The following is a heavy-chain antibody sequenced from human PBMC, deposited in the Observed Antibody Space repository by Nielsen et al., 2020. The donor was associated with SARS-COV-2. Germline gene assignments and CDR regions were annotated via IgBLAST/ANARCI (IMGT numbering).Heavy chain of an antibody. CDR2: ISYDGSHK. V-gene: IGHV3-30*04. D-gene: IGHD5-18*01. Sequence: GGSLSLSCVGSGFTFSRYTMHWVRQAPGKGLEWVAAISYDGSHKYYADSVRGRFTISRDNSKDTLFLQMNGLRRDDTSVYYCARGVETDAVMVEHWGQGNLVAVSS. J-gene: IGHJ4*02. CDR1: GFTFSRYT. CDR3: ARGVETDAVMVEH.